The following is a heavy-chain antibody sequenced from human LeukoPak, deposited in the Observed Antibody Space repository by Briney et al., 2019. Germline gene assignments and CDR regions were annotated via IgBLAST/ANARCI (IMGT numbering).Heavy chain of an antibody. CDR1: GFTFSSYW. D-gene: IGHD3-9*01. Sequence: GGSLRLSCAASGFTFSSYWMSWVRQAPGKGLEWVANIKQDGSEKFYVDSVKGRFTISRDNAKNSLYLQMNSLRAEDTALYYCAKDIRGYDILTGYYHYWGQGTLVTVSS. CDR3: AKDIRGYDILTGYYHY. V-gene: IGHV3-7*03. CDR2: IKQDGSEK. J-gene: IGHJ4*02.